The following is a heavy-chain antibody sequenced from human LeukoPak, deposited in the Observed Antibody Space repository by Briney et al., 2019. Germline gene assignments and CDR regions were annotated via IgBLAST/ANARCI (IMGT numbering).Heavy chain of an antibody. CDR2: INSDGSWT. J-gene: IGHJ4*02. V-gene: IGHV3-74*01. Sequence: GGSLRLSCAASGNYWMHWVRQAPGKGLVWVSHINSDGSWTSYADSVKGRFTISKDNAKNTVYLQMNNLRAEDTAVYYCARGRYCSSTSCLCFDYWGQGTLVTVSS. CDR3: ARGRYCSSTSCLCFDY. CDR1: GNYW. D-gene: IGHD2-2*01.